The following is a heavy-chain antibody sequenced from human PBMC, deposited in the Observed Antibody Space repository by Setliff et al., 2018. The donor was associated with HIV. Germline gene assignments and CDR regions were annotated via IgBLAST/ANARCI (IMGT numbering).Heavy chain of an antibody. Sequence: ASVKVSCKASGYTFTSYAMHWVRQAPGQRLEWMGWINAGNGNTKYSQKFQGRVTITRDTSASTAYMELSSLRSEDTAVYYCARDPGSVAVAGYYYEYWGQGTLVTVSS. D-gene: IGHD6-19*01. V-gene: IGHV1-3*01. CDR3: ARDPGSVAVAGYYYEY. CDR2: INAGNGNT. CDR1: GYTFTSYA. J-gene: IGHJ4*02.